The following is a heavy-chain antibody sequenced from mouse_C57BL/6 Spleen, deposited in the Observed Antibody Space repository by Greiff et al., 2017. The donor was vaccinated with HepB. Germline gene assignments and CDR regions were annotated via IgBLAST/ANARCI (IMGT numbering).Heavy chain of an antibody. CDR2: IYPGSGST. Sequence: QVQLQQPGAELVKPGASVKMSCKASGYTFTSYWITWVKQRPGQGLEWIGDIYPGSGSTNYNEKFKSKATLTVDTSSSKAYMQLSSLTSEDSAVYYCARDGYDPYYFDYWGQGTTLTVSS. J-gene: IGHJ2*01. CDR3: ARDGYDPYYFDY. V-gene: IGHV1-55*01. CDR1: GYTFTSYW. D-gene: IGHD2-14*01.